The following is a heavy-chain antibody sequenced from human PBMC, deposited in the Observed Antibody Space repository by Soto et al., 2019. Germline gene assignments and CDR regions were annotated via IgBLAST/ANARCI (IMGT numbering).Heavy chain of an antibody. V-gene: IGHV1-18*01. CDR1: GYIFTSDG. D-gene: IGHD1-26*01. CDR3: ARGSYGDY. CDR2: ISAHKGNT. Sequence: QAHLVQSGPEVKKPGASVKVSCKGSGYIFTSDGIAWVRQAPGQGLEWMGWISAHKGNTEYAQKFQGRVTVTRDTSTSTAYLELRSLRSDDTALYYCARGSYGDYWGQGALVTVSS. J-gene: IGHJ4*02.